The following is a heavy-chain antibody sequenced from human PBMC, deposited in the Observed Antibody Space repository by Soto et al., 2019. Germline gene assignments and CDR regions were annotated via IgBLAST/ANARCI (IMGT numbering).Heavy chain of an antibody. Sequence: SLGLCCAESGLSFNYFGIQSDRQAPGKGLEWVAIVWYDGNHRFYADSVKGRFSISRDSSNNTVYLQMNSLRVEDTVLYYCARDLYDTFGEELRGLRHWAQGSQVT. J-gene: IGHJ1*01. CDR2: VWYDGNHR. V-gene: IGHV3-33*01. CDR3: ARDLYDTFGEELRGLRH. CDR1: GLSFNYFG. D-gene: IGHD3-16*01.